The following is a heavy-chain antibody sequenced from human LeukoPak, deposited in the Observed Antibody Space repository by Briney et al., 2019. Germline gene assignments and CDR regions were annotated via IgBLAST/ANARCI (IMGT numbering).Heavy chain of an antibody. J-gene: IGHJ4*02. V-gene: IGHV1-69*01. Sequence: ASVKVSCKASGGTFSSYAISWVRQAPGQGLEWMGGIIPIFGTANYAQKFQGRVPITADESTSTAYMELSSLRSEDTAVYYCARVVTMVGHFDYWGQGTLVTVSS. CDR3: ARVVTMVGHFDY. CDR2: IIPIFGTA. D-gene: IGHD3-10*02. CDR1: GGTFSSYA.